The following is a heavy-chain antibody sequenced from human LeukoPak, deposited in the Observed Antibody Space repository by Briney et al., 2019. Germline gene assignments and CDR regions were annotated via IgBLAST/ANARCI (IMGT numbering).Heavy chain of an antibody. V-gene: IGHV3-23*01. CDR3: ARSRGPGSHWFDP. D-gene: IGHD3-10*01. Sequence: GGSLRLSCAAPGITLRSFTLSSVRHAPRKRLEWVPTISDTTYYAASVRGRFTISRDDSKNTLYLQMDSLRAEDTAIYSCARSRGPGSHWFDPWGQGTLVTVSS. CDR2: ISDTT. CDR1: GITLRSFT. J-gene: IGHJ5*02.